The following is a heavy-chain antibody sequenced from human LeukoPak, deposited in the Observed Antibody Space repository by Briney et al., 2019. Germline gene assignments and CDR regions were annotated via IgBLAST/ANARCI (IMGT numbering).Heavy chain of an antibody. CDR1: GYNFPSYW. D-gene: IGHD6-13*01. CDR2: IYPGDSDT. V-gene: IGHV5-51*01. Sequence: GESLKISCKGSGYNFPSYWIAWARQMPGKGLEWMGIIYPGDSDTRYSPSFQGQVTISVDKSVSTAYLQWSSLKASDTAIYYCASRLSSWFDYWGQGTLVTVST. J-gene: IGHJ4*02. CDR3: ASRLSSWFDY.